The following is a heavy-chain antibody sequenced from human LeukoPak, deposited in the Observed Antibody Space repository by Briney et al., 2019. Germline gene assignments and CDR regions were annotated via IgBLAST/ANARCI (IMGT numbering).Heavy chain of an antibody. V-gene: IGHV3-48*04. CDR2: ISSSGSTI. J-gene: IGHJ6*02. CDR1: GFTFSSYA. CDR3: ASSSYCSGGSCYKGLYYYYYYGMDV. Sequence: GSLRLSCAASGFTFSSYAMSWVRQAPGRGLEWVSYISSSGSTIYYADSVKGRFTISRDNAKNSLYLQMNSLRAEDTAVYYCASSSYCSGGSCYKGLYYYYYYGMDVWGQGTTVTVSS. D-gene: IGHD2-15*01.